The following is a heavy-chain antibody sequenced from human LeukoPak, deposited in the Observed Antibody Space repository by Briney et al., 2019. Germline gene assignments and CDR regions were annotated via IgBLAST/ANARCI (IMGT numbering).Heavy chain of an antibody. Sequence: PGGSLRLSCAASGFTFSSYAMYWVRQAPGKGLEYVSAISDKGGSTYYANSVKGRFTISRDNPKNTLYLQMGRTRVEDMVMYYCARVLYSSSPPGSTSQHWGQGTLVTVSS. J-gene: IGHJ1*01. CDR1: GFTFSSYA. CDR2: ISDKGGST. CDR3: ARVLYSSSPPGSTSQH. D-gene: IGHD6-13*01. V-gene: IGHV3-64*01.